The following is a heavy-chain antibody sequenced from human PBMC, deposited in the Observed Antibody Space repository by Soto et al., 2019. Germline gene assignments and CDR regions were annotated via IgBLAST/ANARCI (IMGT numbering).Heavy chain of an antibody. CDR3: ARSETGGNPHLDFDL. J-gene: IGHJ2*01. CDR1: GGSFSSNSHF. Sequence: QLQESGPGLAQPSETLSLTCTVSGGSFSSNSHFWAWIRQPPGKGLEWIGSTYFGVNSRYNPSPEXRXTXXVDTSKNRFSLKVNSVTAADTAIYYCARSETGGNPHLDFDLWGRGTLVTVSS. CDR2: TYFGVNS. D-gene: IGHD2-15*01. V-gene: IGHV4-39*01.